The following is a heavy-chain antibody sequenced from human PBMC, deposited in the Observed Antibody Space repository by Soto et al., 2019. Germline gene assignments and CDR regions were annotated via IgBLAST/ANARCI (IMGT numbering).Heavy chain of an antibody. D-gene: IGHD2-2*02. CDR1: GFTFSSYS. CDR2: ISSSSSYI. CDR3: ARGFIVVVPAAIPISYGMDV. V-gene: IGHV3-21*01. Sequence: EVQLVESGGGLVKPGGSLRLSCAASGFTFSSYSMNWVRQAPGKGLEWVSSISSSSSYIYYADSVKGRFTISRDNAKNSLYLQMNSLRAEDTAVYYCARGFIVVVPAAIPISYGMDVWGQGTTVTVSS. J-gene: IGHJ6*02.